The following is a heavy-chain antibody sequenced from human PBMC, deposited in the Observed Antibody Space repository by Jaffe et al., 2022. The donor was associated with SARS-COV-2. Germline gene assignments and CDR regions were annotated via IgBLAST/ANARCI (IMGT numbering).Heavy chain of an antibody. D-gene: IGHD3-22*01. CDR1: GFTFSSYA. CDR3: ARDAGDSSGLWGAFDI. Sequence: QVQLVESGGGVVQPGRSLRLSCAASGFTFSSYAMHWVRQAPGKGLEWVAVISYDGSNKYYADSVKGRFTISRDNSKNTLYLQMNSLRAEDTAVYYCARDAGDSSGLWGAFDIWGQGTMVTVSS. CDR2: ISYDGSNK. J-gene: IGHJ3*02. V-gene: IGHV3-30*04.